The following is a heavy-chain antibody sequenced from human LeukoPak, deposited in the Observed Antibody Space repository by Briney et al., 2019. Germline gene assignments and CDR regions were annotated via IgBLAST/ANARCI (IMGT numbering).Heavy chain of an antibody. J-gene: IGHJ4*02. CDR1: GFTFSSYS. CDR3: ARAVRGRWLLDY. Sequence: GGSLSLSCAASGFTFSSYSMNWVRQAPGEGLECVSSISSSSSYIYYADSVKGRFTISRDNAKNSLYLQMNSVRAEDTAVYYCARAVRGRWLLDYWGQGTLVTVSS. CDR2: ISSSSSYI. V-gene: IGHV3-21*01. D-gene: IGHD5-24*01.